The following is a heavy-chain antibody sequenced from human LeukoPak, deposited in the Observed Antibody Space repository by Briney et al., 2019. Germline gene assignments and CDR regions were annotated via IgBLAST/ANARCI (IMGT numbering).Heavy chain of an antibody. J-gene: IGHJ4*02. CDR2: INPSGGST. Sequence: ASVTLSFTSSGYSFTSCYKNWMWQPPGPGIELMGKINPSGGSTTYAQKFQSRVTITRDTSTSTVNMELSSLRFEDTAVYYCAREGGLLWFGELMPFDYWGQGTLVTVSS. CDR1: GYSFTSCY. D-gene: IGHD3-10*01. V-gene: IGHV1-46*01. CDR3: AREGGLLWFGELMPFDY.